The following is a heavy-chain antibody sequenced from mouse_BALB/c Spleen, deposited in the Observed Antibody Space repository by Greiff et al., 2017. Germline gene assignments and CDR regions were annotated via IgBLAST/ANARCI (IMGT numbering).Heavy chain of an antibody. Sequence: VQLQQSGPELVKPGASVKISCKASGYTFTDYYMNWVKQSHGKSLEWIGLVNPNNGGTSYNQKFKGKATLTVDKSYSTAYMELRSLTSEDSAVYYCARKRMITTGYFDYWGQGTTHTVSS. D-gene: IGHD2-4*01. CDR3: ARKRMITTGYFDY. CDR2: VNPNNGGT. CDR1: GYTFTDYY. J-gene: IGHJ2*01. V-gene: IGHV1-26*01.